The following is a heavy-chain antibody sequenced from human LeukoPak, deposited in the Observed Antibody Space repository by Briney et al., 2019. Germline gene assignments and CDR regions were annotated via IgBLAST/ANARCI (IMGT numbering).Heavy chain of an antibody. CDR2: ISYDGSNK. D-gene: IGHD6-13*01. V-gene: IGHV3-30-3*01. Sequence: GRSLRLSCAASGFTFSSYAMHWVRQAPGKGLEWVAVISYDGSNKYYADSVKGRFTVSRDNSKNTLYLQMNSLRAEDTAVYYCARDTGVYSSSWYYYYGMDVWGQGTTVTVSS. J-gene: IGHJ6*02. CDR1: GFTFSSYA. CDR3: ARDTGVYSSSWYYYYGMDV.